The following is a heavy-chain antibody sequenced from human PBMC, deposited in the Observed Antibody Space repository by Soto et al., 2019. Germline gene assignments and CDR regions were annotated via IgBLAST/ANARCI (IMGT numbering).Heavy chain of an antibody. J-gene: IGHJ6*01. CDR1: GYTFTGYY. D-gene: IGHD3-3*01. CDR2: INPNSGGT. Sequence: SVKVSCKASGYTFTGYYMHWVRQAPGQGLEWMGWINPNSGGTNYAQKFQGWVTMTRDTSISTAYVELRRLRSDDTAVYYCARELYHGSAIFGVVNNYYYYGMDVWG. CDR3: ARELYHGSAIFGVVNNYYYYGMDV. V-gene: IGHV1-2*04.